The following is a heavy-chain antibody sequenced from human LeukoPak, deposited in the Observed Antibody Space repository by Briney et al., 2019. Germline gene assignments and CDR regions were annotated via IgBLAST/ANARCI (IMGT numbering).Heavy chain of an antibody. CDR3: ARATLWAANAD. CDR2: IYYSGST. J-gene: IGHJ4*02. Sequence: PSETLSLTCTVSGGSISSSSYYWGWIRQPPGKGLEWIGSIYYSGSTDYNPSLKSRVTISVDTSKNQFSLKLSSVTAADTAVYYCARATLWAANADWGQGTLVTVSS. V-gene: IGHV4-39*07. CDR1: GGSISSSSYY. D-gene: IGHD1-26*01.